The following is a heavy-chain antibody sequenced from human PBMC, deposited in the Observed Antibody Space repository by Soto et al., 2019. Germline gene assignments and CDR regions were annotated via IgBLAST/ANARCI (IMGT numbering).Heavy chain of an antibody. V-gene: IGHV4-59*08. CDR3: ARHYCYSGNCSYFAS. Sequence: QVHLQESGPGLVKPSETLSLTCTVSGGSISTYYWSWIRQPPGKGLEWIGYIYYNGNTKYNPSLSSPVPISLDTSENQVSLKLTSVTAADTALYYCARHYCYSGNCSYFASWGQGTLVTVSS. CDR1: GGSISTYY. J-gene: IGHJ4*02. CDR2: IYYNGNT. D-gene: IGHD5-12*01.